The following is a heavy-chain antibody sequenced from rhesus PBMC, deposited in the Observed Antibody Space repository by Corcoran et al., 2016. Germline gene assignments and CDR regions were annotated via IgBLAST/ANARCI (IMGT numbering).Heavy chain of an antibody. CDR2: IYGSSTST. CDR3: ARLNTVTIDY. Sequence: QVQLQESGPGVVKPSETLSLTCAVSGGSLSDRYGWSWTRPPPGKGLEWIGYIYGSSTSTNYNPTLKSQVTISKDTSKNQFSLKLSSVTAADTAVYYCARLNTVTIDYWGQGVLVTVSS. V-gene: IGHV4S10*01. D-gene: IGHD4-23*01. J-gene: IGHJ4*01. CDR1: GGSLSDRYG.